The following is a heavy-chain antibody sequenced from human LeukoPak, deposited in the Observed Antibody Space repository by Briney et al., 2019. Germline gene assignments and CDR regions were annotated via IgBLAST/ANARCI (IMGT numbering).Heavy chain of an antibody. D-gene: IGHD3-22*01. Sequence: PSETLSLTCSVSGGSIRSSSYYWGWIRQPPGTGLEWIGTIYYSGSSYYNPSLESRVTISVDTSKNQFSLKLISVTAADSAVYYCATLSSGYPSWFDPWGQGTLVTVSS. CDR3: ATLSSGYPSWFDP. V-gene: IGHV4-39*01. CDR2: IYYSGSS. J-gene: IGHJ5*02. CDR1: GGSIRSSSYY.